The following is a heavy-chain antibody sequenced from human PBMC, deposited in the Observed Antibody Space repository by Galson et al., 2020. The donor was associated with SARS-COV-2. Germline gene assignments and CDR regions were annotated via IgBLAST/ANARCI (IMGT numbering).Heavy chain of an antibody. CDR1: GFTFSTSG. D-gene: IGHD3-22*01. CDR2: VSLTGDNT. V-gene: IGHV3-23*01. Sequence: TGGSLRLSCAASGFTFSTSGMSWVRQAPGKGLEWVSSVSLTGDNTYYADSVKGRFTISRDISQNTLYLQMNSLGADDTAVYYGAKQAGHYESGGFSRKNWYFDLWGRGTLVTVSS. J-gene: IGHJ2*01. CDR3: AKQAGHYESGGFSRKNWYFDL.